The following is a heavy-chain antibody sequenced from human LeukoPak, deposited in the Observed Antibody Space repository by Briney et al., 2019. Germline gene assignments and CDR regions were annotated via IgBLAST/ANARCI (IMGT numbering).Heavy chain of an antibody. CDR3: ARGRVGYYYYYYMDV. V-gene: IGHV1-8*02. J-gene: IGHJ6*03. Sequence: ASVKVSCKASGYTFTGYYIHWVRQAPGQGLEWMGWMNPNSGNTGYAQKFQGRVTMTRNTSISTAYMELSSLRSEDTAVYYCARGRVGYYYYYYMDVWGKGTTVTISS. CDR2: MNPNSGNT. CDR1: GYTFTGYY.